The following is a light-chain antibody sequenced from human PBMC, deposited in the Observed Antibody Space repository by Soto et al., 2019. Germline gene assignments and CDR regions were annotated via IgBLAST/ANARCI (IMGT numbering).Light chain of an antibody. J-gene: IGKJ1*01. CDR3: QQYGTSPQT. Sequence: EIVLTQSPDTLSLSPGERATLSCRASQSVSTSDLAWYQQKPGQAPRLLIYGASSRATGIPDRFSGSGSGTDFTLTISRLEPEDFAVYYCQQYGTSPQTFGQGTKVDIK. V-gene: IGKV3-20*01. CDR2: GAS. CDR1: QSVSTSD.